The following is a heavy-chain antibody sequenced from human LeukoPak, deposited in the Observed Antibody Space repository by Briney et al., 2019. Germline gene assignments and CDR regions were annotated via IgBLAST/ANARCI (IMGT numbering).Heavy chain of an antibody. CDR2: IYYSGST. V-gene: IGHV4-59*12. CDR1: GGSISSYY. D-gene: IGHD6-13*01. J-gene: IGHJ3*02. CDR3: ARDEGLIAAAGDAFDI. Sequence: SETLSLTCTVSGGSISSYYWSWIRQPPGKGLEWIGSIYYSGSTYYNPSLKSRVTISVDTSKNQFSLKLSSVTAADTAVYYCARDEGLIAAAGDAFDIWGQGTMVTVSS.